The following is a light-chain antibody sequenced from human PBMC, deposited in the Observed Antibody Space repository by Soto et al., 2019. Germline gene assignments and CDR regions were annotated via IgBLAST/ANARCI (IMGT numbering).Light chain of an antibody. V-gene: IGLV1-40*01. J-gene: IGLJ1*01. CDR3: QSYDSSLTGSKV. CDR1: SSNIGANYE. Sequence: QPVLTQPPSVSGAPGQRVTISCTGSSSNIGANYEVHWYQQLPGTAPKLLIYGNTNRPSGVPDRFSGSKSGTSASLAITGLQAEDEADYYCQSYDSSLTGSKVFGTGTKVTVL. CDR2: GNT.